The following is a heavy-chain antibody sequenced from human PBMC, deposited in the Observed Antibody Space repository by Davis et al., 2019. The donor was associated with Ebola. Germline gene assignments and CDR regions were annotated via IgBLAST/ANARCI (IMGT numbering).Heavy chain of an antibody. J-gene: IGHJ4*02. Sequence: GESLKISCVASGFSVSTSYMAWVRQAPGKGLEWVSLIYGGTNVFYADSVRGRFTISRDNSKNTMYLQMNSLRAEDTAVYSCARDEVYTNYGSRFDFWGQGTLVAVSS. D-gene: IGHD4-11*01. V-gene: IGHV3-53*05. CDR2: IYGGTNV. CDR1: GFSVSTSY. CDR3: ARDEVYTNYGSRFDF.